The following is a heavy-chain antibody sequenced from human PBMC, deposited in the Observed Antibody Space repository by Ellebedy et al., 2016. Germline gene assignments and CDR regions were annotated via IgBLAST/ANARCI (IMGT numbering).Heavy chain of an antibody. V-gene: IGHV4-59*01. J-gene: IGHJ3*01. CDR3: AKWNDAWNAFDV. CDR1: GDSISNYY. Sequence: SETLSLTCSVSGDSISNYYWNWIRRPPGKGLEWIGYVFHTGNSDYNPSLKSRVSMSVDTSKSQISLRLMSVTTADTAVYYCAKWNDAWNAFDVWGLGTVVTVSS. CDR2: VFHTGNS. D-gene: IGHD1-1*01.